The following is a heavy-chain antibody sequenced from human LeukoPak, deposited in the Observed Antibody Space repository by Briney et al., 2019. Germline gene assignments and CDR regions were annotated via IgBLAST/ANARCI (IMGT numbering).Heavy chain of an antibody. D-gene: IGHD4/OR15-4a*01. CDR1: GFTFSTSA. V-gene: IGHV3-64D*06. CDR3: VRYLT. CDR2: ITTNGRST. Sequence: GGSLRLPCSASGFTFSTSAMHWVRQAPGKGPQFVSAITTNGRSTYYADSVKGRFTISRDNSKSTMDLQMSSLRAEDTAVYYCVRYLTWGQGTLVTVSS. J-gene: IGHJ4*02.